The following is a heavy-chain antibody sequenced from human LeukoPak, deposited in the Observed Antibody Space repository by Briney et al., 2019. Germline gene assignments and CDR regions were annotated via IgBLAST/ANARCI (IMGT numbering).Heavy chain of an antibody. CDR1: GFTFSSYA. Sequence: PGRSLRLSCAASGFTFSSYAMHWVRQAPGRGLEWVAVISYDGSNKYYADSVKGRFTISRDNAKNSLYLQMNCLRAEDTAVYYCARDFHHGSGSYYLDYWGQGTLVTVSS. D-gene: IGHD3-10*01. J-gene: IGHJ4*02. CDR2: ISYDGSNK. V-gene: IGHV3-30-3*01. CDR3: ARDFHHGSGSYYLDY.